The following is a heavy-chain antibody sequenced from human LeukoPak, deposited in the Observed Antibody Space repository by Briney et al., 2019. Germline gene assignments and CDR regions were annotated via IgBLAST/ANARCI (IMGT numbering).Heavy chain of an antibody. CDR1: GFIFGDYA. Sequence: PGGSLRLSCTASGFIFGDYAMSWVRQAPGKGLEWVGFIRSKAYGGTTEYAASVKGRFTISRDDSKSIAYLQMNSLKTEDTAVYYCTRMNYYYGMDVWGQGTTVTVSS. CDR3: TRMNYYYGMDV. CDR2: IRSKAYGGTT. V-gene: IGHV3-49*04. J-gene: IGHJ6*02.